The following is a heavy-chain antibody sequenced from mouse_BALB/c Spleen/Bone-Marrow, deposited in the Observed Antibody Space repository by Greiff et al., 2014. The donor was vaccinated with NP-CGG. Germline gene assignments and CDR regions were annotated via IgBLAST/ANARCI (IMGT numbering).Heavy chain of an antibody. D-gene: IGHD2-14*01. J-gene: IGHJ3*01. V-gene: IGHV1-39*01. Sequence: ESGPELEKPGASVKTSCKASGYSFTGYNMNWVKQTNGKSLEWIGNIDPYYGGISYNQKFKDKATLTVDKSSSTAYMQLKSLTSEDSAVYYCARSIEYRPLTYWGQGTLVTVSA. CDR2: IDPYYGGI. CDR3: ARSIEYRPLTY. CDR1: GYSFTGYN.